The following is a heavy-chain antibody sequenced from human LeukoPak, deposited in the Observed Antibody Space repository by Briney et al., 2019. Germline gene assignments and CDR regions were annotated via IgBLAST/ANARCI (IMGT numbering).Heavy chain of an antibody. J-gene: IGHJ6*03. CDR3: AKVMKGSERLTMVRGVIIKTAGLYYMDV. D-gene: IGHD3-10*01. CDR1: GCTLSSYA. CDR2: ISARGGRT. Sequence: PGGSLRLSCAASGCTLSSYAMSWVRQAPGKGLEWVSSISARGGRTNYADSVKGRFTISRDNSKNTVYLQMNSLRAEDTAVYYCAKVMKGSERLTMVRGVIIKTAGLYYMDVWGKGTTVTVSS. V-gene: IGHV3-23*01.